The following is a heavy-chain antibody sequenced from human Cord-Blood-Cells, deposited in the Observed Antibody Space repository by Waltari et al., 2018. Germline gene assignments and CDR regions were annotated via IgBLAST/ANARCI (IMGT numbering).Heavy chain of an antibody. CDR2: ISWNSGSI. CDR3: AKDIETTVTTFWFDP. CDR1: GFTFDDYA. Sequence: EVQLVESGGGLVQPGRSQRLSCAASGFTFDDYAMHWVRQAPGKGLEWVSGISWNSGSIGYADSVKGRFTISRDNAKNSLYLQMNSLRAEDTALYYCAKDIETTVTTFWFDPWGQGTLVT. J-gene: IGHJ5*02. D-gene: IGHD4-17*01. V-gene: IGHV3-9*01.